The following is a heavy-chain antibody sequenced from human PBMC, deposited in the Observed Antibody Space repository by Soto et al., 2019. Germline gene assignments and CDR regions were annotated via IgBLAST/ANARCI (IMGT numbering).Heavy chain of an antibody. CDR3: AKDHWGSY. D-gene: IGHD3-16*01. CDR1: GFTFSTYA. J-gene: IGHJ4*02. Sequence: EVQLLESGGRLVQPGGSLRLSCAASGFTFSTYAMSWVRQAPGKGLEWVSAISGSGDSTYYADSVKGRFTISRDNSRNTLYLQMTTLRAEDTALCHCAKDHWGSYSGQGTLVTVSS. V-gene: IGHV3-23*01. CDR2: ISGSGDST.